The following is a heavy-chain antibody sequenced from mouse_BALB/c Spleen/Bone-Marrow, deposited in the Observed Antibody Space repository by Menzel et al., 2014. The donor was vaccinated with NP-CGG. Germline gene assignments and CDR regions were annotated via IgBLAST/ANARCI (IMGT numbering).Heavy chain of an antibody. V-gene: IGHV4-1*02. Sequence: DVKLQESGGGLVQPGGSLKLSCAASGFDFSRYWMSLVRQAPGKGLEWIGEINPDSRTINYSPSLKDKFIISRDNAKNTLYLQMSKVRSEDTALYYCARLGYYGGFAYWGQGTLVTVSA. D-gene: IGHD2-3*01. J-gene: IGHJ3*01. CDR2: INPDSRTI. CDR1: GFDFSRYW. CDR3: ARLGYYGGFAY.